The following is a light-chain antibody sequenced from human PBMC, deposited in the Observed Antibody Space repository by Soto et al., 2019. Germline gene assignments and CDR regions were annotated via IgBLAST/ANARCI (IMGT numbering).Light chain of an antibody. Sequence: SYELTQPPSASVAPGKTARITCGGNKIGSKSVHCYQQKPGQAQVLVIYYDSDRPSGIPERFSGSNSGNTATLTISRVEAGDEVDYYCQVWDSSSDHVVFGGETKLTVL. CDR2: YDS. CDR3: QVWDSSSDHVV. CDR1: KIGSKS. V-gene: IGLV3-21*04. J-gene: IGLJ2*01.